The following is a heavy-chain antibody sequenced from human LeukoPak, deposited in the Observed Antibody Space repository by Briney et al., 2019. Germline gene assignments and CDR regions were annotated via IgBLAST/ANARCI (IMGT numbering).Heavy chain of an antibody. J-gene: IGHJ5*02. CDR1: GYTFTSYD. Sequence: GASVKVSCKASGYTFTSYDINWVRQATGQGLEWTGWMNPNSGNTGYAQKFRGRVTMTRNTSISTAYMELSSLRSEDTAVYYCARGPFYDFWSGYYMRENWFDPWGQGTLVTVSS. D-gene: IGHD3-3*01. CDR3: ARGPFYDFWSGYYMRENWFDP. V-gene: IGHV1-8*01. CDR2: MNPNSGNT.